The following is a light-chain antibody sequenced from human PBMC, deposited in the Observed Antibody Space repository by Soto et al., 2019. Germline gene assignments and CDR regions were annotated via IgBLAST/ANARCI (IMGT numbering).Light chain of an antibody. Sequence: QSALTQPASVSGSPGQSITISCTGTSSDVGGYNYVSWYQQHPGKAPKLMIYEVSNRPSGVSNRFSGSKSGNTASLTISRLQAEDEADYYCSSYTSSSTRVFGTGTKVTVL. CDR1: SSDVGGYNY. CDR3: SSYTSSSTRV. V-gene: IGLV2-14*01. J-gene: IGLJ1*01. CDR2: EVS.